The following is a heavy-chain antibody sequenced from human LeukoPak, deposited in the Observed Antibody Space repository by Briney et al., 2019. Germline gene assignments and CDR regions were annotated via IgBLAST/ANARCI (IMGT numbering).Heavy chain of an antibody. V-gene: IGHV3-74*01. CDR1: GFTFSSYW. CDR3: ARDLEGYSPWFHEWIGDY. J-gene: IGHJ4*02. Sequence: GGSLRLSCAASGFTFSSYWMHWVRQAPGKGLVWVSRISSDGSITSYADSVKGRFTISRDNAKNTLYLQMNSLRAEDTAVYYCARDLEGYSPWFHEWIGDYWGQGTLVTVSS. D-gene: IGHD5-18*01. CDR2: ISSDGSIT.